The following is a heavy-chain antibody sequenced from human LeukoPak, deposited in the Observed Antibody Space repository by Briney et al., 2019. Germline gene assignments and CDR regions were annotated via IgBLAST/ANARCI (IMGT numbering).Heavy chain of an antibody. D-gene: IGHD2-15*01. Sequence: GGSLRLSCAASGFTFSSYAMHRVRQAPGKGLEYVSAISRNGGSTYYADSVKGRFTISRDNSKNTLYLQMGSLRAEDMAVYYCARDGRYCSGGSCYSGVDYWGQGTLVTVSS. CDR2: ISRNGGST. V-gene: IGHV3-64*02. CDR1: GFTFSSYA. CDR3: ARDGRYCSGGSCYSGVDY. J-gene: IGHJ4*02.